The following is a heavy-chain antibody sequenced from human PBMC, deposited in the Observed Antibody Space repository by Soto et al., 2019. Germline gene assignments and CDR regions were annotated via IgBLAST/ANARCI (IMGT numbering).Heavy chain of an antibody. CDR1: GFTFSSYG. CDR3: SRDRGYSYGYFYYYGMDV. D-gene: IGHD5-18*01. J-gene: IGHJ6*02. V-gene: IGHV3-7*03. CDR2: IKQDGSEK. Sequence: GGSLRLSCAASGFTFSSYGMSGVRQAPGKGLEWVANIKQDGSEKYYVDSVKGRFTISRDNAKNSLYLQMNSLRAEDTAVYYCSRDRGYSYGYFYYYGMDVWGQGTTVTVSS.